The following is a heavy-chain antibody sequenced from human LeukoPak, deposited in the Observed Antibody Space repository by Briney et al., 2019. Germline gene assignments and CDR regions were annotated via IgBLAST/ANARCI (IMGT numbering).Heavy chain of an antibody. V-gene: IGHV4-59*01. CDR2: MFYSGST. Sequence: TSETLSLTCAVSTDSFSPFYWTWIRQPPGKGLEWVGFMFYSGSTYYNPSLKSRVTISLDTSKNQFSLRLRSVTAADTAVYYCARGHGVLEWSSFYFEYWGQGTLITVSA. D-gene: IGHD3-3*01. CDR3: ARGHGVLEWSSFYFEY. CDR1: TDSFSPFY. J-gene: IGHJ4*02.